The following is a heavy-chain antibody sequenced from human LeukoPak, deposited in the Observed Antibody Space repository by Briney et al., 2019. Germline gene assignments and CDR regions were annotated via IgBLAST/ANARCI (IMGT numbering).Heavy chain of an antibody. Sequence: SETLSLTCTVSGGSISSSSYYWGWIRQPPGKGLEWVGSIYYSGSTYYNPSLKSRVTISVDTSKNQFSLKLSSVTAADTAVYYCAVLMTGSYYMDVWGKGTTVTVSS. CDR2: IYYSGST. D-gene: IGHD3-9*01. CDR3: AVLMTGSYYMDV. J-gene: IGHJ6*03. V-gene: IGHV4-39*01. CDR1: GGSISSSSYY.